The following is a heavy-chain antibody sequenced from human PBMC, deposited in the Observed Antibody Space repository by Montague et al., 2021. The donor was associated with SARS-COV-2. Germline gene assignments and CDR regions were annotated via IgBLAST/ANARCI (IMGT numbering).Heavy chain of an antibody. D-gene: IGHD6-13*01. V-gene: IGHV4-59*01. CDR1: GDSISSYY. Sequence: SETLSLTCSVSGDSISSYYWSWIRQSPGRGLDWIGHIYYTGSAKYNPSLKSRVSISVDTSRRQFSLNLKSVTAADTAVYYCASHFVWQQLSTWGQGTLVSVSS. J-gene: IGHJ4*02. CDR3: ASHFVWQQLST. CDR2: IYYTGSA.